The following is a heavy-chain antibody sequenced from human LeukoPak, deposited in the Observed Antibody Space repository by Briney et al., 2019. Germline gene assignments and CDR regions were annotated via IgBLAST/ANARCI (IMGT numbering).Heavy chain of an antibody. CDR1: GGSISSGSYY. Sequence: PSQTLSLTCTVSGGSISSGSYYWGWIRQPPGKGLEWIGSIYYSGSTYYNPSLKSRVTISVDTSKNQFSLKLSSVTAADTAVYYCASFHIKDDYWGQGTLVTVSS. CDR2: IYYSGST. CDR3: ASFHIKDDY. V-gene: IGHV4-39*01. J-gene: IGHJ4*02.